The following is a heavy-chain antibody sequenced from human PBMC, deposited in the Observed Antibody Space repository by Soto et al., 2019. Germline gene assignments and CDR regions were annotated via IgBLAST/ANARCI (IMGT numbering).Heavy chain of an antibody. CDR1: GFTFSGSA. J-gene: IGHJ3*02. Sequence: GGSLRLSCAASGFTFSGSAMHWVRQASGKGLEWVGRIRSKANSYATAYAASVKGRFTISRDDSKNTAYLQMNSLKTEDTAVYYCTSDWYSSSWNAFDIWGQGTMVTVSS. CDR2: IRSKANSYAT. D-gene: IGHD6-13*01. V-gene: IGHV3-73*01. CDR3: TSDWYSSSWNAFDI.